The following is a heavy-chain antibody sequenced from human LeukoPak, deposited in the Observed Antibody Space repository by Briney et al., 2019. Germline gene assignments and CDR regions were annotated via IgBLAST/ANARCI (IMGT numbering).Heavy chain of an antibody. CDR1: GFTFSSYE. Sequence: PGGSLRFSCAASGFTFSSYEMNWVRQAPGKGLEWVSYISSTGSIISYADSVKGRFTISTDNAKNSLHLLMNSLRAEDTAVYYCARDLDYWGQGTLVTVSS. CDR3: ARDLDY. V-gene: IGHV3-48*03. J-gene: IGHJ4*02. CDR2: ISSTGSII.